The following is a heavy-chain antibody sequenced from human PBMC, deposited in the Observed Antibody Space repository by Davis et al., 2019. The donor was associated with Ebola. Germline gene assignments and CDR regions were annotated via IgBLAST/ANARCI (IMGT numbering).Heavy chain of an antibody. CDR1: GFSLSTSGVG. V-gene: IGHV2-5*01. CDR3: AHSRPGWGFDP. D-gene: IGHD7-27*01. J-gene: IGHJ5*02. CDR2: IYWNDVR. Sequence: SGPTLVKPTQTLTLTCTFSGFSLSTSGVGVGWIRQSPGKALEWLALIYWNDVRRFSPSLKTRLSITKDTSKNQVVLTMTNMDPVDTATYYCAHSRPGWGFDPWGQGTLVTVSS.